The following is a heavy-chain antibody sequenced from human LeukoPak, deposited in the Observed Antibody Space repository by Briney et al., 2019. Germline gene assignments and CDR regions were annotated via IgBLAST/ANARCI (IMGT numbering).Heavy chain of an antibody. V-gene: IGHV1-24*01. Sequence: ASVKVSCKVSGYTLTELSMHWVRQAPGKGREWMGGFDPEDGETIYAQKFQGRVTMTEDTSTDTAYMELSSLRSEDTAVFYCARGSGLSGNNLSLDLDYWGQGTLVTVSS. D-gene: IGHD1/OR15-1a*01. CDR2: FDPEDGET. J-gene: IGHJ4*02. CDR3: ARGSGLSGNNLSLDLDY. CDR1: GYTLTELS.